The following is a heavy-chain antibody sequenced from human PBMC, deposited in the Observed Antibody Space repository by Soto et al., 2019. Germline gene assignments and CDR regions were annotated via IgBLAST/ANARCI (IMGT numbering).Heavy chain of an antibody. CDR3: ARQAPIQGASNVWFDP. V-gene: IGHV4-39*01. D-gene: IGHD1-26*01. CDR1: GDSISSSRYY. Sequence: SETLSLTCTVSGDSISSSRYYWGWIRQSPGKGLEWIGSVYYSGTTYYNPSLKSRVTISVDTSKNQFSLTLNSVTAADTAVFYCARQAPIQGASNVWFDPWGQGTLVTVSS. CDR2: VYYSGTT. J-gene: IGHJ5*02.